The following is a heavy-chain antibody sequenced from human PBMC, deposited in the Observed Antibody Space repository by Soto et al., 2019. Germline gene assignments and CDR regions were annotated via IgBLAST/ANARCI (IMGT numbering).Heavy chain of an antibody. J-gene: IGHJ4*02. D-gene: IGHD1-1*01. CDR2: VSAYNGNT. CDR1: GYTFSNEA. CDR3: ARASRYYWNYMMY. V-gene: IGHV1-18*01. Sequence: QVQLVQSGAEVKKPGTSLKVSCKASGYTFSNEAITWVRQAPGQGLEWMGWVSAYNGNTNYAQKFKGRVTMTTDTSTSTAYMEVRSLRYDDTAVYFCARASRYYWNYMMYWGLGTPVTVSS.